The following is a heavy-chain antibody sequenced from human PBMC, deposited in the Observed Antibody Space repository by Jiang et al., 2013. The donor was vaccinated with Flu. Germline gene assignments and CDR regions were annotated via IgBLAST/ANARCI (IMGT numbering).Heavy chain of an antibody. CDR1: VAPSAVVITT. CDR3: ARGSTVGDPLWFGANDAFDI. Sequence: TLSLTCTVSVAPSAVVITTGVGSASPQEGPGVDWVHLLHGSTYYNPSLKSRVTISVDTSKNQFSLKLSSVTAADTAVYYCARGSTVGDPLWFGANDAFDIWGQGTMVTVSS. V-gene: IGHV4-30-4*01. D-gene: IGHD3-10*01. J-gene: IGHJ3*02. CDR2: LLHGST.